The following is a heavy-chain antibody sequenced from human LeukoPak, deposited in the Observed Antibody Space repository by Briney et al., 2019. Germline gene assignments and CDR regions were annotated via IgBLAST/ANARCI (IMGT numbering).Heavy chain of an antibody. CDR1: GGSFSGYY. J-gene: IGHJ5*02. CDR3: ARGRRATAMAA. CDR2: INHSGST. V-gene: IGHV4-34*01. D-gene: IGHD5-18*01. Sequence: SETLSLXCAVYGGSFSGYYWSWIRQPPGKGLEWIGEINHSGSTNYNPSLKSRVTISVDTSKNQFSLKLSSVTAADTAVYYCARGRRATAMAAWGQGTLVTVSS.